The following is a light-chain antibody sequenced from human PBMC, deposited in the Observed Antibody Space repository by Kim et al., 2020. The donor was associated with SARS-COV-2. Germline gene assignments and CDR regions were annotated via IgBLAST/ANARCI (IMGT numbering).Light chain of an antibody. J-gene: IGLJ3*02. CDR2: EDN. Sequence: NFMLTQPHSVSESPGKTVTISCTRSSGSIASNYVQWYQQRPGSAPTTVIYEDNQRPSGVPDRFSGSIDSSSNSASLTISGLKTEDEADYYCQSYDSKNPWVFGGGAQLTVL. CDR3: QSYDSKNPWV. CDR1: SGSIASNY. V-gene: IGLV6-57*03.